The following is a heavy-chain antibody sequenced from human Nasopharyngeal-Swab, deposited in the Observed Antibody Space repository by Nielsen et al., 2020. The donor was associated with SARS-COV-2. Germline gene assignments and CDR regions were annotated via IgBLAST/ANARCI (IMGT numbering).Heavy chain of an antibody. CDR3: ARDGGIAVAGTDY. V-gene: IGHV3-53*01. Sequence: GESLKISCAASGFTVSSNYMSWVRQAPGKGLEWVSVIYSGGTIYYADSVKGRFTISRDNAKNSLYLQMNSLRAEDTAVYYCARDGGIAVAGTDYWGQGTLVTVSS. CDR2: IYSGGTI. CDR1: GFTVSSNY. D-gene: IGHD6-19*01. J-gene: IGHJ4*02.